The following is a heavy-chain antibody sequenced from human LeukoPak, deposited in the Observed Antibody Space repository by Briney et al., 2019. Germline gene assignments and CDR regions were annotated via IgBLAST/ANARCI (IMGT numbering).Heavy chain of an antibody. D-gene: IGHD3-10*01. CDR2: INTDGSIT. Sequence: GGSLRHSCAASGFTFSDYWIHWVRQAPGKGLVWVSRINTDGSITNYADSVKGRSSISRDNAKNTLYLQMSSLRAEDTAVYYCARDRGPRTGFMVREAYDYWGQGTLVTVSS. CDR3: ARDRGPRTGFMVREAYDY. J-gene: IGHJ4*02. CDR1: GFTFSDYW. V-gene: IGHV3-74*01.